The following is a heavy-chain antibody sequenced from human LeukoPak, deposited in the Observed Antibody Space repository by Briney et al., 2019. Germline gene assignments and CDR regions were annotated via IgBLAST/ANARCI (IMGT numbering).Heavy chain of an antibody. CDR3: ARDEGYDFWSGYAGWFDP. CDR2: INWNGGST. V-gene: IGHV3-20*04. Sequence: GGSLRLSCAASGFTFDDYGMSWVRHAPGKGLEWVSGINWNGGSTAYADSVKGRFTISRDNAKNSLYLQMNSLRAEDTALYYCARDEGYDFWSGYAGWFDPWGQGTLVTVSS. D-gene: IGHD3-3*01. CDR1: GFTFDDYG. J-gene: IGHJ5*02.